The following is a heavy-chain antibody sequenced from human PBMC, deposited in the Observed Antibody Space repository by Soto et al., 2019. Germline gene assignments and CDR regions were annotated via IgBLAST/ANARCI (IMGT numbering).Heavy chain of an antibody. J-gene: IGHJ6*03. D-gene: IGHD6-13*01. CDR2: IYYSGST. Sequence: SETLSLTCTVSGGSISSSSYYWGWIRQPPGKGLEWIGSIYYSGSTYYNPSLKSRVTISVDTSKNQFSLKLSSVTAADTAVYYCARLSNLAAAGTYYYYYMDVWGKGTTVTVSS. CDR3: ARLSNLAAAGTYYYYYMDV. CDR1: GGSISSSSYY. V-gene: IGHV4-39*01.